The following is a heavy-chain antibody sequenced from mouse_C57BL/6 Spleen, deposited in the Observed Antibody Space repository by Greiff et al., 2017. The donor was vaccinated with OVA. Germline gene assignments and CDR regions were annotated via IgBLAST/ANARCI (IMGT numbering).Heavy chain of an antibody. CDR1: GYTFTSYG. CDR2: IYPRSGNN. J-gene: IGHJ4*01. V-gene: IGHV1-81*01. CDR3: ARFPSGYAMDY. Sequence: QVQLQQSGAELARPGASVKLSCKASGYTFTSYGISWVKQRTGQGLEWIGEIYPRSGNNYYNEKFKGKATLTADKSSSTAYMELRSLTSEDSAVYFCARFPSGYAMDYWGQGTSVTVSS.